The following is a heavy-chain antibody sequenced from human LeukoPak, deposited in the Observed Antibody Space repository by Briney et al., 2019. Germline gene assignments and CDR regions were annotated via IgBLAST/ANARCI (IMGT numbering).Heavy chain of an antibody. Sequence: GGSLRLSCAASGFTFSSYAMSWVRQAPGKGLEWVSAISGSGGSTYYADSVKGRFTISRDISKNTLYLQMNSLRAEDTAVYYCAKDQRNSGYDRRGNWFDPWGQGTLVTVSS. D-gene: IGHD5-12*01. CDR1: GFTFSSYA. J-gene: IGHJ5*02. CDR2: ISGSGGST. V-gene: IGHV3-23*01. CDR3: AKDQRNSGYDRRGNWFDP.